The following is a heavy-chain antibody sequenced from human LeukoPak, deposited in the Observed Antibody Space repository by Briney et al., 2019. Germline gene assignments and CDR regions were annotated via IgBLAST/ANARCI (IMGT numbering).Heavy chain of an antibody. CDR3: VRGQRSCNSATCHLWYFDL. V-gene: IGHV3-23*01. CDR1: GFSLHSYA. D-gene: IGHD2/OR15-2a*01. Sequence: GGSLTLSCVASGFSLHSYALSWVRQAPGKGLEWVSEISASSNYKYYADSVKGRFTISRDNSQNTFFLQMNSLGAEDTALYYCVRGQRSCNSATCHLWYFDLWGRGTLVSVSS. J-gene: IGHJ2*01. CDR2: ISASSNYK.